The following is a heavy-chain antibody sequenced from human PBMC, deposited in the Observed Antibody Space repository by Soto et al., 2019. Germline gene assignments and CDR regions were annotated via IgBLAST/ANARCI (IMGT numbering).Heavy chain of an antibody. CDR1: EFTFNNYW. J-gene: IGHJ6*02. CDR2: INTDGSST. D-gene: IGHD3-16*02. V-gene: IGHV3-74*01. CDR3: ARGIYQKFGMDV. Sequence: EVQLVESGGGLVQPGGSLRLSCAASEFTFNNYWIHWVRQVPGKGLVWVSRINTDGSSTDYADSVKGRVTISRDNAENTVYLQTNSLRGEDTALYYCARGIYQKFGMDVWGQGTSVTVSS.